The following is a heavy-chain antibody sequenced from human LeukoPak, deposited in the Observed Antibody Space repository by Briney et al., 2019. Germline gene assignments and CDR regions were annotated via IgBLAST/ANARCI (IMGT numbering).Heavy chain of an antibody. CDR2: ISGSGGST. CDR1: GFTFSSYA. V-gene: IGHV3-23*01. Sequence: AGGSLRLSCAASGFTFSSYAMSWVRQAPGKGLEWVSAISGSGGSTYYADSVKGRFTISRDNSKNTLYLQMNSLRAEDTAVYYCAKYGYSSGWSFYYFDYWGQGTLVTVSS. D-gene: IGHD6-19*01. J-gene: IGHJ4*02. CDR3: AKYGYSSGWSFYYFDY.